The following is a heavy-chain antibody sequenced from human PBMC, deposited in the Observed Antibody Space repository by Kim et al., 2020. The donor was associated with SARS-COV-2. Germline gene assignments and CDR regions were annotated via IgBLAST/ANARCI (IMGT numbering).Heavy chain of an antibody. CDR3: ARGLGGYSYYFDY. D-gene: IGHD5-18*01. J-gene: IGHJ4*02. V-gene: IGHV4-34*01. Sequence: PSRKGRDTISVDTSKNQFSLKLSSVTAADTAVYYCARGLGGYSYYFDYWGQGTLVTVSS.